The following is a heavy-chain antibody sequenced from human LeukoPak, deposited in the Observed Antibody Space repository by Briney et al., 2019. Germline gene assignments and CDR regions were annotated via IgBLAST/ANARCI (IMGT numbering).Heavy chain of an antibody. CDR2: INHSGST. V-gene: IGHV4-34*01. CDR1: GGSFSGYY. CDR3: ARVPFAGDYGGNFDY. J-gene: IGHJ4*02. D-gene: IGHD4-23*01. Sequence: SETLSLTCAVYGGSFSGYYWGWIRQPPGKGLEWIGEINHSGSTNYNPSLKSRVTISVDTSKNQFSLKLSSVTAADTAVYYCARVPFAGDYGGNFDYWGQGTLVTVSS.